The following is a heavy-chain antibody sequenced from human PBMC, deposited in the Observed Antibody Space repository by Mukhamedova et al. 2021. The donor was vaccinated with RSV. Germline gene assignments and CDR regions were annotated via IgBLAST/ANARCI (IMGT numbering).Heavy chain of an antibody. J-gene: IGHJ4*02. V-gene: IGHV3-7*01. Sequence: DSVKGRFTISRDNARNSPYLQMNSLRTEDTALYYCARDGGNSGYDLFDYWGQGTLVTVSS. D-gene: IGHD5-12*01. CDR3: ARDGGNSGYDLFDY.